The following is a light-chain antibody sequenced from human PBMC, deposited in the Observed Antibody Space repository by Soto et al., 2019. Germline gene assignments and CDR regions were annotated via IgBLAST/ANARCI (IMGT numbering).Light chain of an antibody. CDR3: CSYVGTYSYV. V-gene: IGLV2-14*01. CDR1: SSDVGAYNY. CDR2: DVS. J-gene: IGLJ1*01. Sequence: QSLLTQPASVSGSPGQSITISCTGTSSDVGAYNYVSWYQQHPGKAPKLMIYDVSNRPSGVSNRFSGSKSGNTASLTISGLQAEDEADYYCCSYVGTYSYVFGTGTKVPVL.